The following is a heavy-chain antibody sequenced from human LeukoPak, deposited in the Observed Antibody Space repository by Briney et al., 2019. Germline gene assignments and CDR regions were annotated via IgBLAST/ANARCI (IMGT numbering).Heavy chain of an antibody. V-gene: IGHV3-9*01. CDR2: ISWNSGSI. CDR1: GFTFDDYA. CDR3: AKDSHSAYGSGTNWFHP. J-gene: IGHJ5*02. Sequence: PGRSLRLSCAASGFTFDDYAMHWVWQAPGKGLEWVSGISWNSGSIGYADSVKGRFTISRDNAKNSLYLQMNSLRAEDTALYYCAKDSHSAYGSGTNWFHPWGQGTLVTVSS. D-gene: IGHD3-10*01.